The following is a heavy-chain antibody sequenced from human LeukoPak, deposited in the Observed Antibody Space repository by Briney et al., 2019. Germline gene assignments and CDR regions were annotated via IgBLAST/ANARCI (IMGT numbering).Heavy chain of an antibody. CDR3: AKAVVPVISQHYFDY. CDR2: IRYDGINK. Sequence: PGGSLRLSCAASGFTFSSFGIHWVRQAPGKGLEWVAFIRYDGINKYYADSVKGRFTISRDNSKNTLYLQMNSLRAEDTAVYYCAKAVVPVISQHYFDYWGQGTLVTVSS. V-gene: IGHV3-30*02. D-gene: IGHD3-22*01. J-gene: IGHJ4*02. CDR1: GFTFSSFG.